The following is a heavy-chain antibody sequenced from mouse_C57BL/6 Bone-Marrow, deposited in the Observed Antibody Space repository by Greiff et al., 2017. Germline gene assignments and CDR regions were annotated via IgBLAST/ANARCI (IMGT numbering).Heavy chain of an antibody. V-gene: IGHV1-26*01. CDR2: INPNNGGT. CDR3: ARDTTVVPYYYAMDY. D-gene: IGHD1-1*01. Sequence: EVQLQQSGPELVKPGASVKISCKASGYTFTDYYMNWVKQSHGKSLEWIGDINPNNGGTSYKQKFKGKATLTVDKSSSTAYMELRSLTSEDSAVYYCARDTTVVPYYYAMDYWGQGTSVTVSS. CDR1: GYTFTDYY. J-gene: IGHJ4*01.